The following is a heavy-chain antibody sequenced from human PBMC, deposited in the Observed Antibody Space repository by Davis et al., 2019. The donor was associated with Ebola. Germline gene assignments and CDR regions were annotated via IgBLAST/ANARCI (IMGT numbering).Heavy chain of an antibody. CDR3: ARENNNRGYSVYWFDP. J-gene: IGHJ5*02. CDR2: INPSGST. CDR1: GGSFSGNY. V-gene: IGHV4-34*10. D-gene: IGHD5/OR15-5a*01. Sequence: SETLSLTCAVYGGSFSGNYWSWIRQPPGKGLEWIGEINPSGSTHYNPSLKSRITISVDMSKNQFSLKLSSMTAADTAVYYCARENNNRGYSVYWFDPWGQGTLVTVSS.